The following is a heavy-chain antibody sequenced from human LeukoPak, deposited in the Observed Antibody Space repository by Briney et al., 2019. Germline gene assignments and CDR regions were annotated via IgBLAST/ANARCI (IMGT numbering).Heavy chain of an antibody. V-gene: IGHV3-11*05. D-gene: IGHD2-8*01. J-gene: IGHJ4*02. CDR3: ARDNGNKYYFDY. CDR2: ISSNSKYT. Sequence: KPGGSLRLSCAASGFMFSDYFMSWIHQAPGKELEWISYISSNSKYTKYADSVKGRFTISRDNAKKSLYLQMNSLGAEDTAVYYCARDNGNKYYFDYWGQGTLVTVSS. CDR1: GFMFSDYF.